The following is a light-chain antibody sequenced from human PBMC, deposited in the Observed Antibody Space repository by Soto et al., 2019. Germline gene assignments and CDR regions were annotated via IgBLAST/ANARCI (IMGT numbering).Light chain of an antibody. V-gene: IGLV6-57*01. CDR2: EDN. CDR3: QSYDSSNPV. J-gene: IGLJ2*01. Sequence: NFMLTQPHSVSESPGKTVTISCTRRSGSIASNYVQWYQQRPGSSPTTVIYEDNQRPSGVPARFSGSIDSSSNSASLTISGLKTEDEADYYCQSYDSSNPVFGGGTQLTVL. CDR1: SGSIASNY.